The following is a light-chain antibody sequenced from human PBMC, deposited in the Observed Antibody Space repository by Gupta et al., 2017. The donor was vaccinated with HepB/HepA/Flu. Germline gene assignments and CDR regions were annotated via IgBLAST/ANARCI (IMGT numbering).Light chain of an antibody. J-gene: IGLJ2*01. V-gene: IGLV2-14*03. CDR3: TSYDPRFVV. CDR2: DVS. Sequence: QSALSQPASVSGSPGQSITISCTGTNSVVGDHNYVSWYPQHPGKAPKLIIFDVSDRPSGISERFSGSKSGTTASLTISGLQAEDEAQYFCTSYDPRFVVFGGGTKLTVL. CDR1: NSVVGDHNY.